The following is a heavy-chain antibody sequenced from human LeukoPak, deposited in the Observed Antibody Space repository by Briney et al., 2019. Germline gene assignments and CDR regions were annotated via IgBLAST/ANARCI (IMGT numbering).Heavy chain of an antibody. CDR2: INPHSDAT. V-gene: IGHV1-2*07. CDR3: ARGSRMGATFDN. D-gene: IGHD1-26*01. J-gene: IGHJ4*01. Sequence: ASVKVSCKVSGYTLTELSMHWVRQAPGKGLEWMGDINPHSDATNYAHHFQGRVTMALDKAISVAYLEVSRLTVNDTAMYYCARGSRMGATFDNWGHGTPLIVSS. CDR1: GYTLTELS.